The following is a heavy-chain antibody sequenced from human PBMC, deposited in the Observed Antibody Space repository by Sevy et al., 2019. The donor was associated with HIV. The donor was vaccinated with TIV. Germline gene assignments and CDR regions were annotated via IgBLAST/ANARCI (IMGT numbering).Heavy chain of an antibody. CDR1: GFTFSNYG. CDR3: ARGPLRYCTSTSCYEGDYYYYGMDV. D-gene: IGHD2-2*01. V-gene: IGHV3-33*01. CDR2: IWSDGNKK. J-gene: IGHJ6*02. Sequence: GGSLRLSCAASGFTFSNYGIHWVRQPPGKGLEWVAVIWSDGNKKYYADSVKGRFTISRDNSKNTLFLQMNSLRAEATALYYCARGPLRYCTSTSCYEGDYYYYGMDVWGQGTTVTVSS.